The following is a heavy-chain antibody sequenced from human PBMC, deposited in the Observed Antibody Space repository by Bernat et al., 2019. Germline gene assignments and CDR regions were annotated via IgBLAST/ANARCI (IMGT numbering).Heavy chain of an antibody. J-gene: IGHJ4*02. D-gene: IGHD1-14*01. CDR3: ATGYLDRSLFDY. CDR2: FDPEDGET. V-gene: IGHV1-24*01. CDR1: GYTLTELS. Sequence: QVQLVQSGAEVKKPGASVKVSCKVSGYTLTELSMHWVRQAPGKGLEWMGGFDPEDGETIYAQKFQGSITMTEDTSTDTAYMELSSLRSEDTAVYYCATGYLDRSLFDYWGQGTLVTVSS.